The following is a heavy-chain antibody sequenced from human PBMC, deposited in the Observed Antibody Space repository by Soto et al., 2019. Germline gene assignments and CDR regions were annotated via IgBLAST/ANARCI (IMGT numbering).Heavy chain of an antibody. V-gene: IGHV4-34*01. Sequence: SETLSLTCAVYGGSFSGYYWSWIRQPPGKGLEWIGEINHSGSTNYNPSLKSRVTISVDTSKNQLSLKLSSVTAADTAVYYCARPDTGMDVWGKGTTVTVSS. D-gene: IGHD5-18*01. CDR1: GGSFSGYY. CDR2: INHSGST. CDR3: ARPDTGMDV. J-gene: IGHJ6*03.